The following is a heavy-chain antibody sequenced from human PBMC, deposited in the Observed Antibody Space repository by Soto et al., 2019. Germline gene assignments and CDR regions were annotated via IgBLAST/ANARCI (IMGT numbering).Heavy chain of an antibody. CDR2: IYYSGST. D-gene: IGHD6-6*01. CDR1: GGSISSGGYY. J-gene: IGHJ6*02. V-gene: IGHV4-31*03. Sequence: QVQLQESGPGLVKPSQTLSLTCTVSGGSISSGGYYWSWIRQHPGKGLEWIGYIYYSGSTYYNPSLKSRVTISVDTSKNQFSLKLSSVTAADTAVYYCARADLGQLVPYYGMDVWGQGTTVTVSS. CDR3: ARADLGQLVPYYGMDV.